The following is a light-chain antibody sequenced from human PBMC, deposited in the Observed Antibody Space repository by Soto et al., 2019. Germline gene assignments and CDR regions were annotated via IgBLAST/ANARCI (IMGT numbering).Light chain of an antibody. CDR3: QQYNNWTRGT. V-gene: IGKV3-15*01. CDR1: QSVSSN. Sequence: EIVMTQSPATLSVSPGERATLSCRASQSVSSNLAWYQQKPGQAPRLLIYGASTRATGIPARFSGSGSGTEFTLTIRSLQSEDFAVYYCQQYNNWTRGTFGQGTKLEIK. J-gene: IGKJ2*02. CDR2: GAS.